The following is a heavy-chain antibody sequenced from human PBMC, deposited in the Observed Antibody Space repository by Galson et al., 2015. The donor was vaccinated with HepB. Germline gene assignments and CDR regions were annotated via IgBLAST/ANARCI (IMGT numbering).Heavy chain of an antibody. CDR2: ISYDGSNK. CDR1: GFTFTNYG. D-gene: IGHD3-22*01. Sequence: SLRLSCAASGFTFTNYGMHWVRQAPGKGLEWVAVISYDGSNKYGDSVKGRFTVSRDNSKNTLYLQMNSLRPEDTAVYYCARDGRVRTVIITPFDAFDIWGQGTMVTVSS. J-gene: IGHJ3*02. V-gene: IGHV3-30*03. CDR3: ARDGRVRTVIITPFDAFDI.